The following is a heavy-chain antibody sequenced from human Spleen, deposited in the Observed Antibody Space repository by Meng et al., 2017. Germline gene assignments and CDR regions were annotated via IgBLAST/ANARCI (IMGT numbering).Heavy chain of an antibody. CDR3: ARWVGGRWDFDY. V-gene: IGHV1-18*01. D-gene: IGHD2-15*01. CDR2: ISGYNGNS. J-gene: IGHJ4*02. Sequence: QVQLVQSGAEVKTPGASVKVSCKASGYTFTSYGLSWVRQAPGQGLEWMGWISGYNGNSHHAQKVQGRVTMTTDTSTSTAYMELRSLRSDDTAVYYCARWVGGRWDFDYWGQGTLVTVSS. CDR1: GYTFTSYG.